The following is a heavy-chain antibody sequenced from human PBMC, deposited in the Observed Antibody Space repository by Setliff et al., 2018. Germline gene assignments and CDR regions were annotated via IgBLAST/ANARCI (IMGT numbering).Heavy chain of an antibody. CDR1: GGAVDSYDYY. CDR2: FFTSGST. V-gene: IGHV4-61*02. J-gene: IGHJ6*02. Sequence: KTSETLSLTCTVSGGAVDSYDYYWTWIRQPAGKGLEWIGRFFTSGSTDYNPSLKSRVSISADTSMNHFSLRMTSVSAADTAVYYCAKEHVVISFVTNTHHHYGMDVWGQGATVTVSS. D-gene: IGHD2-8*01. CDR3: AKEHVVISFVTNTHHHYGMDV.